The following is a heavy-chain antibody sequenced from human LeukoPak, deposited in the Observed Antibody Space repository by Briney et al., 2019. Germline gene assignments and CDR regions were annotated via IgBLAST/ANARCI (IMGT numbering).Heavy chain of an antibody. J-gene: IGHJ4*02. CDR2: INHSGST. CDR1: GGSFSGYY. D-gene: IGHD4-17*01. V-gene: IGHV4-34*01. Sequence: SETLSLTCAVYGGSFSGYYWSWIRQPPGKGLEWIGEINHSGSTNYNPSLKSRVTISVDTSKNQFSLKLSSVTAADTAVYYCATRPSGDYPYFDYWGQGTLVTVSS. CDR3: ATRPSGDYPYFDY.